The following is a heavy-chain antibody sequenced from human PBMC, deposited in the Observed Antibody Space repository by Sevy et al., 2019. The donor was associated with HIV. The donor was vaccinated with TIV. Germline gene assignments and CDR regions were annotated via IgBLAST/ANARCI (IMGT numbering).Heavy chain of an antibody. CDR3: ARDPSYYYGSGSYFDY. V-gene: IGHV1-18*01. J-gene: IGHJ4*02. D-gene: IGHD3-10*01. CDR1: GYTFTSYG. CDR2: MSAYNGNT. Sequence: ASVKVSCKASGYTFTSYGISWVRQAPGQGLEWMGWMSAYNGNTNYAQKLQGRVTMTTDTSTSTAYMELRSLRSDDTAVYYCARDPSYYYGSGSYFDYWGQGTLVTVSS.